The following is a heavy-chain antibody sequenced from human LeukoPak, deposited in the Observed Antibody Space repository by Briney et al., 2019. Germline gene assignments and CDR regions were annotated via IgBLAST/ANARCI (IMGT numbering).Heavy chain of an antibody. CDR1: GASISSYY. J-gene: IGHJ6*03. Sequence: PSETLSLTRAVSGASISSYYWNWIRQPAGKGLEWIGRIYTGGSTNYNPSLKSRVTMSVDTSKNQFSLKLSSVTAADTAVYYCARAFGGNSGRYYYYMDVWGKGTTVTVSS. CDR3: ARAFGGNSGRYYYYMDV. CDR2: IYTGGST. D-gene: IGHD4-23*01. V-gene: IGHV4-4*07.